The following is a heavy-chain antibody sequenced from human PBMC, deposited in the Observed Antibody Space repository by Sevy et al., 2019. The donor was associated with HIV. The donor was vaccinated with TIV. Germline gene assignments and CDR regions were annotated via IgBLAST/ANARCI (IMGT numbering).Heavy chain of an antibody. V-gene: IGHV3-23*01. CDR1: GFTFSDYY. CDR3: AKSPRVAAAGTSGWFDP. D-gene: IGHD6-13*01. J-gene: IGHJ5*02. CDR2: ISGSGGST. Sequence: GGSLRLSCAASGFTFSDYYMSWVRQAPGKGLEWVSAISGSGGSTYYADSVKGRFTISRDNSKNTLYLQMNSLRAEDTAVYYCAKSPRVAAAGTSGWFDPWGQGTLVTVSS.